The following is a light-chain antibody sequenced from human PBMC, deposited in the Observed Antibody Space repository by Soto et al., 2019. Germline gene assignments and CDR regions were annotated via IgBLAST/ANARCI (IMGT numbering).Light chain of an antibody. CDR2: TAS. Sequence: DIQMTQSPSSLSASVGDRVTITCRASQTITRNLNWYQHKPGKAPKLLINTASSLQSGVPSRFSGSGSGTDFTLTINSLQREDFATYYCQQSYSIPWTFGQGTKVEIK. J-gene: IGKJ1*01. V-gene: IGKV1-39*01. CDR3: QQSYSIPWT. CDR1: QTITRN.